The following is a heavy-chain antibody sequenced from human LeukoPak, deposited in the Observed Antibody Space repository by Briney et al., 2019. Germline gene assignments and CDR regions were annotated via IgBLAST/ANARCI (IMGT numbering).Heavy chain of an antibody. CDR2: IYTSGST. CDR1: GGSISSGGYY. J-gene: IGHJ5*02. V-gene: IGHV4-61*08. D-gene: IGHD2-2*01. CDR3: AREGVVPAAINWFDP. Sequence: SETLSLTCTVSGGSISSGGYYWSWIRQHPGKGLEWIGRIYTSGSTNYNPSLKSRVTMSVDTSKNQFSLKLSSVTAADTAVYYCAREGVVPAAINWFDPWGQGTLVTVSS.